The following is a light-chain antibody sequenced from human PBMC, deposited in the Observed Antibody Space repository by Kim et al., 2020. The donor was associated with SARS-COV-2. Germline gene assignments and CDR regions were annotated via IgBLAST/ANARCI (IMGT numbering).Light chain of an antibody. Sequence: GQSITISCTGTSSDVGSYNLVSWYQQHPGKAPKLMIYEVSKRPSGVSNRFSGSKSGNTASLTISVLQAEDEADYYCCSYAGSSTYVFGTGTKVTVL. CDR1: SSDVGSYNL. J-gene: IGLJ1*01. CDR3: CSYAGSSTYV. CDR2: EVS. V-gene: IGLV2-23*02.